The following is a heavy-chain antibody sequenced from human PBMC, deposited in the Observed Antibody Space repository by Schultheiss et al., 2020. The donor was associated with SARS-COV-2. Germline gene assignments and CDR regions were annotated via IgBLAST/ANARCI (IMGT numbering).Heavy chain of an antibody. Sequence: SETLSLTCTVSGGSVSSGSYYWSWIRQPPGKGLEWIGYIYHSGSTNYNPSLKSRVTISLDTSKNQFSLKLSSVTAEDTAVYYCARVYGGRGERYYFDYWGQGTLVTVSS. D-gene: IGHD4-23*01. J-gene: IGHJ4*02. CDR1: GGSVSSGSYY. CDR3: ARVYGGRGERYYFDY. CDR2: IYHSGST. V-gene: IGHV4-61*01.